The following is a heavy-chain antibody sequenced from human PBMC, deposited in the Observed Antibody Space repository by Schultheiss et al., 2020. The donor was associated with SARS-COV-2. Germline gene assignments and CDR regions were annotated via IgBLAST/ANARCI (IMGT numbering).Heavy chain of an antibody. CDR3: VKDRGSSENWFDP. J-gene: IGHJ5*02. CDR2: INSNGGST. D-gene: IGHD1-26*01. CDR1: GFTLLGYA. Sequence: GESLKISCAVSGFTLLGYALSWVRQAPGKGLEYVSTINSNGGSTYYADSVKGRFTISRDNSKNTLYLQMSSLRAEDTAVYYCVKDRGSSENWFDPWGQGTLVTVSS. V-gene: IGHV3-64D*06.